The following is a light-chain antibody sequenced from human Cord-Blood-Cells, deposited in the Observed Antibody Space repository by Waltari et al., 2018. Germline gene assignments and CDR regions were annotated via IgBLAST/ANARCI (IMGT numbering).Light chain of an antibody. J-gene: IGLJ2*01. CDR3: CSFAGSSTVV. Sequence: QSALTQPASVSGSPGKSITISCTGTSSDVGSYNIVSWYQQPPGKAPKLMMYEGSKRPSGVSHRFSGSKSGNTVSLTISGLQAEDESDYYCCSFAGSSTVVFGGGTKLTVL. CDR2: EGS. CDR1: SSDVGSYNI. V-gene: IGLV2-23*01.